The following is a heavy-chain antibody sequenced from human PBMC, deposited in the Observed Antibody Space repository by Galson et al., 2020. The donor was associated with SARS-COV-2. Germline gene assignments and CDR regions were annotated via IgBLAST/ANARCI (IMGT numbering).Heavy chain of an antibody. D-gene: IGHD6-19*01. CDR3: ARHALGAQWLVQRDWFDP. CDR2: IYYSGST. J-gene: IGHJ5*02. V-gene: IGHV4-39*01. Sequence: SETLSLTCTVSGGSISSSSYYWGWIRQPPGKGLEWIGSIYYSGSTYYNPSLKSRVTISVDTSKNQFSLKLSSVTAADTAVYYCARHALGAQWLVQRDWFDPWGQGTLVTVSS. CDR1: GGSISSSSYY.